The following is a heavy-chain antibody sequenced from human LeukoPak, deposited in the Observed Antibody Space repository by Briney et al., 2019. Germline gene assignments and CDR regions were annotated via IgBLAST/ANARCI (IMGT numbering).Heavy chain of an antibody. Sequence: PSETLSLTCAVYGGYFSGYYWSWIRQPPGKGLEWIGEINHSGSTNYHPSLKSRVTISVDTSKNQFSLKLSSVTAADTAVYYCASVLRYFDWLPYYFDYWGQGTLVTVSS. J-gene: IGHJ4*02. CDR3: ASVLRYFDWLPYYFDY. CDR1: GGYFSGYY. V-gene: IGHV4-34*01. CDR2: INHSGST. D-gene: IGHD3-9*01.